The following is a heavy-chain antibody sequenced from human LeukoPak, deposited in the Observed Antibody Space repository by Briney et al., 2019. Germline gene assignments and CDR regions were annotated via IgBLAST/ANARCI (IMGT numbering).Heavy chain of an antibody. CDR3: ARENSADTESR. V-gene: IGHV1-69*04. CDR2: IIPILGIA. CDR1: RDTFTNYA. J-gene: IGHJ4*02. D-gene: IGHD5-18*01. Sequence: SVKVSCKASRDTFTNYAINWVRQAPGQGLEWMGRIIPILGIANYAQKFQGRVTITADKSTSTAYMELSSLRSEDTAVYYCARENSADTESRWGQGTLVTVSS.